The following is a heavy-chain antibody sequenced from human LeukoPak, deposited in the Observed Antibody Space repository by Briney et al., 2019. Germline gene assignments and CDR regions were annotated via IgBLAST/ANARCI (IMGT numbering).Heavy chain of an antibody. V-gene: IGHV3-33*01. CDR3: ARLYGTYPGWFDP. Sequence: GGSLRLSCAASGFTFSSYGMHWVRQAPGKGLEWVAVIWYDGSNKYYADSVKGRFTISRDNSKNTLYLQMNSLRAEDTAVYYCARLYGTYPGWFDPWGQGTLVTVSS. J-gene: IGHJ5*02. D-gene: IGHD4-17*01. CDR2: IWYDGSNK. CDR1: GFTFSSYG.